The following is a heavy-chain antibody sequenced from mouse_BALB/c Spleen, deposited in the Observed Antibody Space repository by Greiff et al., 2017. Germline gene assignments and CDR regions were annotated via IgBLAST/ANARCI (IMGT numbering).Heavy chain of an antibody. CDR3: ARYGADTIYDYGVFDY. V-gene: IGHV5-9*03. Sequence: EVKVVESGGGLVKPGGSLKLSCAASGFTFSSYTMSWVRQTPEKRLEWVATIGSGGGNTYYPDSVKGRFTISRDNAKNNLYLQMSSLRSEDTALYYCARYGADTIYDYGVFDYWGQGTTLTVSS. CDR1: GFTFSSYT. J-gene: IGHJ2*01. CDR2: IGSGGGNT. D-gene: IGHD2-4*01.